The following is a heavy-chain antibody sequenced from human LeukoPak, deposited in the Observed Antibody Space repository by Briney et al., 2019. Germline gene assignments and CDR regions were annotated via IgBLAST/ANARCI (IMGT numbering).Heavy chain of an antibody. D-gene: IGHD6-19*01. J-gene: IGHJ4*02. CDR3: AKDRGDSSGWYFGD. CDR2: ISYDGSNK. Sequence: PGGSLRLSCAASGFTFSSYGMHWVRQAPGKGLEWVAVISYDGSNKYYADSVKGQFTISRDNSKDTLYLQMNSLRAEDTAVYYCAKDRGDSSGWYFGDWGQGTLVTVSS. V-gene: IGHV3-30*18. CDR1: GFTFSSYG.